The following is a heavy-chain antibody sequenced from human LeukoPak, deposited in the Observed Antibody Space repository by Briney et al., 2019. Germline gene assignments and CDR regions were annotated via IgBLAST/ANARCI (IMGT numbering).Heavy chain of an antibody. CDR3: AKAFPNYYDSSGCLGY. J-gene: IGHJ4*02. Sequence: GGSLRLSCAASGFTFSSYGMHWVRQAPGKGLEWVAVISYDGSNKYYADSVKGRFTISRDNSKNTLYLQMNSLRAEDTAVYYCAKAFPNYYDSSGCLGYWGQGTLVTVSS. CDR2: ISYDGSNK. D-gene: IGHD3-22*01. V-gene: IGHV3-30*18. CDR1: GFTFSSYG.